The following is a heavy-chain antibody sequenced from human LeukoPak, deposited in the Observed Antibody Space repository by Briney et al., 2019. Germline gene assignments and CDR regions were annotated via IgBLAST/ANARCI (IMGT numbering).Heavy chain of an antibody. D-gene: IGHD2-15*01. J-gene: IGHJ5*02. Sequence: GGSLRLSCAGSGFTFSCYNMNWFRQAPGKGLEWVSSISSSSSYIYYADSVKGRFTISRDNAKNSLYLQMNSLRAEDTAVYYCARGRSGGSCFSPWGQGTLVTVSS. CDR1: GFTFSCYN. V-gene: IGHV3-21*01. CDR3: ARGRSGGSCFSP. CDR2: ISSSSSYI.